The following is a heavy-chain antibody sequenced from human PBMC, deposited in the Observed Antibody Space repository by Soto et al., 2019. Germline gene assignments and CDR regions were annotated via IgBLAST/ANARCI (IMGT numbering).Heavy chain of an antibody. Sequence: QVQLQESGPGLVKPSQTLSLTCTVSGGSISSGGYYWSWIRQHPGKGLEWIGYIYYSGSTYYNPSLKSRVTISVDTSKNQFSLKLSSVTAADTAVYYCARDRWGVGVTTYPGDAFDIWGQGTMVTVSS. CDR1: GGSISSGGYY. V-gene: IGHV4-31*03. D-gene: IGHD3-16*01. J-gene: IGHJ3*02. CDR2: IYYSGST. CDR3: ARDRWGVGVTTYPGDAFDI.